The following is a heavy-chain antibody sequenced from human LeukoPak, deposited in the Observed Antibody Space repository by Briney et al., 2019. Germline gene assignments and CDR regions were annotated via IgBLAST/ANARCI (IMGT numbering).Heavy chain of an antibody. D-gene: IGHD4-17*01. CDR2: IIPILGIA. CDR3: ARDPIYGDYTLHFDY. CDR1: GGTFSSYA. Sequence: SVKVSCKASGGTFSSYAISWVRQAPGQGLEWMGRIIPILGIANYAQKFQGRVTITADKSTSTAYMELGSLRSEDTAVYYCARDPIYGDYTLHFDYWGQGTLVTVSS. J-gene: IGHJ4*02. V-gene: IGHV1-69*04.